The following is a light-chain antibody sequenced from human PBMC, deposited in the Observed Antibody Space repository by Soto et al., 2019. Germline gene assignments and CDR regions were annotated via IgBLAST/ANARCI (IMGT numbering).Light chain of an antibody. J-gene: IGLJ2*01. CDR3: CSYAGSYRRV. V-gene: IGLV2-11*01. CDR2: DVG. Sequence: QSALTQPRSVSGSPGQSVTISCTGTSSDVGAYNYVSWYQHHPGKAPKLMIYDVGRRPSGVPDRFSGSKSGYTASLTISGLQAEDEGDYYCCSYAGSYRRVFGGGTQLTVL. CDR1: SSDVGAYNY.